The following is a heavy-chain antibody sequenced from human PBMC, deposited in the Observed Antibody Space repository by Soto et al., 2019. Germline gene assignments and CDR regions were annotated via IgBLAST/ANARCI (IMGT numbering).Heavy chain of an antibody. Sequence: QITLKESGPTLVKPTQTLTLTCTFWGFSLSTSGVGVGWIRQPPGKALEWLALIYWDDDKRYSPSLKSRLTIPKDTSKNQVVLTMTNMDPVDTATYYCAHRRASWYSLGPHFDYWGQGTLVTVSS. CDR1: GFSLSTSGVG. D-gene: IGHD6-13*01. J-gene: IGHJ4*02. CDR3: AHRRASWYSLGPHFDY. CDR2: IYWDDDK. V-gene: IGHV2-5*02.